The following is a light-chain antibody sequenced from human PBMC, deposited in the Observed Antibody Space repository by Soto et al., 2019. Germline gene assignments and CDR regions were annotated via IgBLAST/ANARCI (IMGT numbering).Light chain of an antibody. CDR3: QQYDSSSLYT. J-gene: IGKJ2*01. Sequence: EVVLTQSPGILSLSRGERATLSCRASQTVSSTYLAWYQQKPGRAPRLLIYGASSRATGIPDRFSGSGSGTDFTLTISRLEPEDFAVYYCQQYDSSSLYTFGQGTKLEIK. CDR2: GAS. V-gene: IGKV3-20*01. CDR1: QTVSSTY.